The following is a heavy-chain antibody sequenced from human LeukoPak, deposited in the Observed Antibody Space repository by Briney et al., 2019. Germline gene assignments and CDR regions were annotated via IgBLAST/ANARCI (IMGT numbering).Heavy chain of an antibody. CDR2: IIPIFGTA. V-gene: IGHV1-69*05. D-gene: IGHD2-8*02. J-gene: IGHJ4*02. CDR3: AKDSDGDYLEY. CDR1: GGTFSSYA. Sequence: SVKVSCKASGGTFSSYAISWVRQAPGQGLEWMGGIIPIFGTANYAQKFQGRLTMTTDTSTSTAYMELRGLTSDDTAVYYCAKDSDGDYLEYWGQGTLVTVSS.